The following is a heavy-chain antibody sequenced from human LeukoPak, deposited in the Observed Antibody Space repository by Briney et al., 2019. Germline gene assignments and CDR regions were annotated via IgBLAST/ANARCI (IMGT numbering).Heavy chain of an antibody. V-gene: IGHV4-4*09. D-gene: IGHD2-2*01. CDR1: GGSISSYY. CDR3: ARHNHCSSTSCYSQSHYYMDV. J-gene: IGHJ6*03. Sequence: TSETLSLTCTVSGGSISSYYWSWIQQPAGKVLGFVEFYNSGRSTNYNPSLKSRVTISVDTSKNQFSLKLSSVTAADTAVYYCARHNHCSSTSCYSQSHYYMDVWGKGTTVTVSS. CDR2: YNSGRST.